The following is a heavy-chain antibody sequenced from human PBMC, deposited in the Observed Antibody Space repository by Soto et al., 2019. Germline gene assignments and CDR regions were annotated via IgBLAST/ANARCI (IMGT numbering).Heavy chain of an antibody. J-gene: IGHJ6*02. CDR3: ARDADLSGDSSYYYGMDV. Sequence: PGGSLRLSCAASGFTCSSYGMHWVRQAPGKGLEWVAVIWYDGSNKYYADSVKGRFTISRDNSKNTLYLQMNSLRAEDTAVYYCARDADLSGDSSYYYGMDVWGQGTTVTVSS. CDR1: GFTCSSYG. V-gene: IGHV3-33*01. CDR2: IWYDGSNK. D-gene: IGHD4-17*01.